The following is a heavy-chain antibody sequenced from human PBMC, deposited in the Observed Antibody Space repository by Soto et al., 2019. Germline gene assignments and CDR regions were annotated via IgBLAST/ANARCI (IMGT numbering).Heavy chain of an antibody. D-gene: IGHD3-10*01. V-gene: IGHV4-34*01. CDR3: ARGKVPYYYYGMDV. J-gene: IGHJ6*02. CDR2: INHSGST. Sequence: TLSLTCAVSGGSFSGYYWSWIRQPPGKGLEWIGEINHSGSTNYNPSLKSRVTISVDTSKNQFSLKLSSVTAADTAVYYCARGKVPYYYYGMDVWGQGTTVTVSS. CDR1: GGSFSGYY.